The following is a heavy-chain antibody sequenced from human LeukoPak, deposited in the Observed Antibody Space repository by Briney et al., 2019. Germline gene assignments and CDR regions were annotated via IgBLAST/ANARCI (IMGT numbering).Heavy chain of an antibody. V-gene: IGHV4-59*12. CDR1: GGSISSYY. CDR3: ARGGRAYYGENWFDP. Sequence: SETLSLTCTVSGGSISSYYWSWIRQHPGKGLEWIGYIYHSGSTYYNPSLKSRVAISVDRSKNQFSLKLSSVTAADTAVYYCARGGRAYYGENWFDPWGQGTLVTVSS. D-gene: IGHD4-17*01. CDR2: IYHSGST. J-gene: IGHJ5*02.